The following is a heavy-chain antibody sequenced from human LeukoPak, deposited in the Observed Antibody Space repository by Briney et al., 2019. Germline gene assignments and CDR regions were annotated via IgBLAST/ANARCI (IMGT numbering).Heavy chain of an antibody. CDR1: GSTFIGYY. V-gene: IGHV1-2*02. Sequence: ASVKVSCKASGSTFIGYYMHWVRQAPGQGLEWMGWIYPNSGGTNYAQKFQGRVTMTRDTSISTAYMELSRLRSDDTAVYYCARSEQFPYYMDVWGKGTTVTVSS. J-gene: IGHJ6*03. CDR2: IYPNSGGT. D-gene: IGHD6-19*01. CDR3: ARSEQFPYYMDV.